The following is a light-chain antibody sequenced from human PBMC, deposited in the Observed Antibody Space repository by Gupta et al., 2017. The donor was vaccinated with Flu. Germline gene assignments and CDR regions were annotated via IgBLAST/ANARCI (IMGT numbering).Light chain of an antibody. CDR3: CSYAGSYTFVI. J-gene: IGLJ2*01. Sequence: QSALTQPRSMSGSPGQSVTISCTGANSELGAYNYLSWYQQHPGKAPRLIIYDVTKRPSGVPDRFSGSKSGHTASLTISGLQPEDEANYYCCSYAGSYTFVIFGGGTKVTVL. CDR1: NSELGAYNY. CDR2: DVT. V-gene: IGLV2-11*01.